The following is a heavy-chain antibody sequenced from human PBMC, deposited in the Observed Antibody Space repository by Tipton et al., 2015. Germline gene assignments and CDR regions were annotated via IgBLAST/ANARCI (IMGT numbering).Heavy chain of an antibody. V-gene: IGHV4-59*07. CDR2: ISHSGNT. CDR1: GASITSFH. Sequence: TLSLTCTVSGASITSFHWNWIRQPPGKGLEWIGYISHSGNTKYNPSLKSRLTMSVDTSINQFSLKLNSVTAADTAVFYCARYEVEVDAFDIWGQGTMVTVSS. J-gene: IGHJ3*02. D-gene: IGHD2-2*01. CDR3: ARYEVEVDAFDI.